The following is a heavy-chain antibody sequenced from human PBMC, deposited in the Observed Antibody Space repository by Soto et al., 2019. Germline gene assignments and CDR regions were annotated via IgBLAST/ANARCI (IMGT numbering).Heavy chain of an antibody. V-gene: IGHV3-23*01. Sequence: PGGSLRLSCAASGFTFSSHAMSWVRQAPGKGLEWVSAISGSGGSTYYADSVKGRFTISRDNSKNTLYLQMNSLRAEDTAVYYCAKDSLPLVGATDYYYDYWGQGTLVTVSS. D-gene: IGHD1-26*01. CDR2: ISGSGGST. CDR3: AKDSLPLVGATDYYYDY. CDR1: GFTFSSHA. J-gene: IGHJ4*02.